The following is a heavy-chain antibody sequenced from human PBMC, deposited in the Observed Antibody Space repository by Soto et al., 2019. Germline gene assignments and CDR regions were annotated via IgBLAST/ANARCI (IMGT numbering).Heavy chain of an antibody. J-gene: IGHJ6*02. CDR3: ARDRSRLISSSRSTPPYYYYGMDV. D-gene: IGHD6-6*01. CDR2: ISYDGSNK. V-gene: IGHV3-30-3*01. CDR1: GFTFSSYA. Sequence: QVQLVGSGGGVVQPGRSLRLSCAASGFTFSSYAMHWVRQAPGKGLEWVADISYDGSNKYYADSVKGRFTISRDNSKNTLYLQMNSLRAEDTAVYYCARDRSRLISSSRSTPPYYYYGMDVWGQGTTVTVSS.